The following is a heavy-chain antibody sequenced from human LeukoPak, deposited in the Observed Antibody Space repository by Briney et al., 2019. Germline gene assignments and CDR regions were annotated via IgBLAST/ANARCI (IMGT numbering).Heavy chain of an antibody. J-gene: IGHJ6*02. CDR3: ARFPHYGDYVDLGMDV. V-gene: IGHV4-30-4*02. CDR1: GGSISSGDYY. D-gene: IGHD4-17*01. CDR2: IYYSGST. Sequence: PSETLSLTCTVSGGSISSGDYYWSWIRQPPGKGLEWIGYIYYSGSTYYNPSLKSRVTISVDTSKNQFSLKLSSVTAADTAVYYCARFPHYGDYVDLGMDVWGQGTTVTVSS.